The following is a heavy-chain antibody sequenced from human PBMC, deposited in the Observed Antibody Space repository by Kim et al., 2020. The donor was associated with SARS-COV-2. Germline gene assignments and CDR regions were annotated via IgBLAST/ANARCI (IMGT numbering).Heavy chain of an antibody. J-gene: IGHJ6*02. CDR1: GGSISSGGYC. CDR3: ARSAMFRGYTTYNGLDV. CDR2: ICYRGST. V-gene: IGHV4-31*03. Sequence: SETLSLTCTVSGGSISSGGYCWNWIRQHPGKVLEWMGYICYRGSTDYNPSLKSRVTISEDTSKNQFSLKLSSVTVADTAIYYCARSAMFRGYTTYNGLDVWGQGTTVTVSS. D-gene: IGHD3-10*01.